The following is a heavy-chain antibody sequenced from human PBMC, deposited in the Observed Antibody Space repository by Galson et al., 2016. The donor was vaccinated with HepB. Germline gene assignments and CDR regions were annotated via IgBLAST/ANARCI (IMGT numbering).Heavy chain of an antibody. CDR2: IYRSVNT. CDR3: VRDVRRAFDP. CDR1: GGSITSGAYS. D-gene: IGHD6-6*01. J-gene: IGHJ5*02. V-gene: IGHV4-30-2*01. Sequence: TLSLTCAVSGGSITSGAYSWSWIRQPPGKGLEWIGDIYRSVNTHYNPSLKSRVTISVDRSKNQFSLKLTSVTAADTAVYYCVRDVRRAFDPWGQGTLVTVSS.